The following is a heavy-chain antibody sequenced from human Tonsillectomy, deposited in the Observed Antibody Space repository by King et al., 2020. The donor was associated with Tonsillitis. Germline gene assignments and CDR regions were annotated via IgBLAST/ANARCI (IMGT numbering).Heavy chain of an antibody. Sequence: QVQLQQWGAGLLKPSETLSLTCAVYGGSFSGCYWTWIRQPPGKGLEWIGEINHSGSTNYNPSLKSRVTISVDTSKNQFSLRLSAVTAADTALYYCARLNIAVAGKRRNYYYMDVGGKGTTVTVSS. CDR3: ARLNIAVAGKRRNYYYMDV. CDR2: INHSGST. V-gene: IGHV4-34*01. D-gene: IGHD6-19*01. J-gene: IGHJ6*03. CDR1: GGSFSGCY.